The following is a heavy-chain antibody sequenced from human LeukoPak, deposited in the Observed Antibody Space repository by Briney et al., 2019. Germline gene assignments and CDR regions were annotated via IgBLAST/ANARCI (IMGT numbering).Heavy chain of an antibody. Sequence: GGSLRLSCAASGFTFSSYSMNWVRQAPGKGLEWVSSISSSSSYIYYAGSVKGRFTISRDSAKNSLYLQMNSLRAEDTAVYYCAAGYNSGLAYWGQGTLVTVSS. D-gene: IGHD5-24*01. V-gene: IGHV3-21*01. J-gene: IGHJ4*02. CDR1: GFTFSSYS. CDR3: AAGYNSGLAY. CDR2: ISSSSSYI.